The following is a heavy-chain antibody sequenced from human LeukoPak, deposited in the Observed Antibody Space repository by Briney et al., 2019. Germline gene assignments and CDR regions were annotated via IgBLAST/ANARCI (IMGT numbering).Heavy chain of an antibody. J-gene: IGHJ6*03. CDR2: ISSNGGST. CDR3: ARHRDYDSFFYYYYMDV. D-gene: IGHD3-16*01. Sequence: GGSLRLSRAASGFTFSNAAMHWVRQAPGKGLEYISGISSNGGSTYYARSVKGRFSISRDNSKNTLFLQMGSLRAEDMAVYYLARHRDYDSFFYYYYMDVWGKGTTVTVSS. V-gene: IGHV3-64*01. CDR1: GFTFSNAA.